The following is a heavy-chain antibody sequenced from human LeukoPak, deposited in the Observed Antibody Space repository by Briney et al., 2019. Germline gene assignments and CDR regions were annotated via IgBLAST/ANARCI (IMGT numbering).Heavy chain of an antibody. CDR2: INHSGST. D-gene: IGHD2-2*02. V-gene: IGHV4-34*01. CDR3: ASHMESTISCYIY. Sequence: GSLRLSCAASGFTFSSYAMSWIRQPPGKGLEWIGEINHSGSTNYNPSLKSRVTISVDTSKNQFSLKLSSVTAADTAVYYCASHMESTISCYIYWGQGTLVTVSS. J-gene: IGHJ4*02. CDR1: GFTFSSYA.